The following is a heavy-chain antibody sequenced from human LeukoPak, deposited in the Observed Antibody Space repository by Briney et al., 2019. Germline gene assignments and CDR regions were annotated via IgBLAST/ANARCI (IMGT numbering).Heavy chain of an antibody. CDR2: IIPIFGTA. V-gene: IGHV1-69*01. J-gene: IGHJ5*02. CDR1: GGTFSSYA. Sequence: SVKVSCKASGGTFSSYAISWVRQAPGQGLEWMGGIIPIFGTADYAQKFQGRVTITADESTSTAHMELSRLRSEDTAVYYCARVGGLSNWFDPWGQGTLVTVSS. D-gene: IGHD3-16*01. CDR3: ARVGGLSNWFDP.